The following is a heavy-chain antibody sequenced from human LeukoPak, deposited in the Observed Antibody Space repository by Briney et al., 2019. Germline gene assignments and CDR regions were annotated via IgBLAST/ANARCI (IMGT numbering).Heavy chain of an antibody. J-gene: IGHJ3*02. Sequence: GGSLRLSCAASGFTFSSYSMNWVRQAPGEGLEWVSSISYSSAYIYHADSVKGRFTVSRDNAKNSLFLQMNSLRAEDTAVYYCAKDLRRGRITIFGVVPHPDAFDIWGQGTMVTVSS. D-gene: IGHD3-3*01. CDR2: ISYSSAYI. V-gene: IGHV3-21*01. CDR3: AKDLRRGRITIFGVVPHPDAFDI. CDR1: GFTFSSYS.